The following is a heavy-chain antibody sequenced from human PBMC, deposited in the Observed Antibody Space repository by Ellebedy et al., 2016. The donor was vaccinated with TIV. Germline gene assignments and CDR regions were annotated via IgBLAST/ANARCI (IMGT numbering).Heavy chain of an antibody. J-gene: IGHJ4*02. CDR1: GYTFTSYG. CDR2: ISAYNGNT. Sequence: AASVKVSCKASGYTFTSYGISWVRQAPGQGLEWMGWISAYNGNTNYAQKLQGRVTMTTDTSTSTAYMELRSLRSDDTAVYYCARVILSSSWSSFDYWGQGTLVTVSS. D-gene: IGHD6-13*01. V-gene: IGHV1-18*04. CDR3: ARVILSSSWSSFDY.